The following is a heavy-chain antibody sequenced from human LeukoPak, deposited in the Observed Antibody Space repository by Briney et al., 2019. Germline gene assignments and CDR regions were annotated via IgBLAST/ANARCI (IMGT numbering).Heavy chain of an antibody. CDR3: ARVASSGWYFTRAKYYFDY. CDR1: GGSFSGYY. D-gene: IGHD6-19*01. Sequence: SETLSLTCAVYGGSFSGYYWSWIRQPPGKGLEWIGSIYYSGNTYYNASLKSQVSISIDTSKNQFSLKLSSVTAADTAVYFCARVASSGWYFTRAKYYFDYWGQGTLVTVSS. CDR2: IYYSGNT. J-gene: IGHJ4*02. V-gene: IGHV4-34*01.